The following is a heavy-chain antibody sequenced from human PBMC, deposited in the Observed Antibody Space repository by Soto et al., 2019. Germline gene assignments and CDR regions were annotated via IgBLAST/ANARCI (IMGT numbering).Heavy chain of an antibody. J-gene: IGHJ4*02. V-gene: IGHV4-34*01. CDR1: GGSFSGYY. D-gene: IGHD3-10*01. CDR2: INHSGST. Sequence: QVQLQQWGAGLLKPSETLSLTCAVYGGSFSGYYWSWIRQPPGKGLEWIGEINHSGSTNYNPSLKSRVTISVDTSKNQFSLKLSSVTAADTAVYYCARGGDYYGSGSYYILDYWGQGTLVTVSS. CDR3: ARGGDYYGSGSYYILDY.